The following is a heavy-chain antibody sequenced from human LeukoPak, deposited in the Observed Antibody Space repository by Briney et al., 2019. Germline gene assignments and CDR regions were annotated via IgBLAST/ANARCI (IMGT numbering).Heavy chain of an antibody. D-gene: IGHD4-23*01. CDR1: GFTFSSYS. CDR3: ARDGGGWAYYYYMDV. V-gene: IGHV3-21*01. J-gene: IGHJ6*03. CDR2: ISSSSSYI. Sequence: PGGSLRLSCAASGFTFSSYSMNWVRQAPGKGLEWVSSISSSSSYIYYADSVKGRFTISRDNAKNSLYLQMNSLRAEDTAVYYCARDGGGWAYYYYMDVWGKGTTVTVSS.